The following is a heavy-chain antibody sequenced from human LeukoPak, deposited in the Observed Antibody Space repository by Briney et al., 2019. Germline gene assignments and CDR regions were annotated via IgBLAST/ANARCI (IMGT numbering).Heavy chain of an antibody. Sequence: GGSLRLSCAASGFTFSSYAMSWVRQAPGKGLEWVSAISGSGGSTYYADSVKGRFTISRDNSKNTLYLQMNSQRAEDTAVYYCAKTAFKWELTYYFDYWGQGTLVTVSS. CDR3: AKTAFKWELTYYFDY. D-gene: IGHD1-26*01. V-gene: IGHV3-23*01. CDR1: GFTFSSYA. J-gene: IGHJ4*02. CDR2: ISGSGGST.